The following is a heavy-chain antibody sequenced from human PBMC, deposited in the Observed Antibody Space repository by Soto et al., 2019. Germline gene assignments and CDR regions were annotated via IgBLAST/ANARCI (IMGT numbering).Heavy chain of an antibody. D-gene: IGHD3-16*02. V-gene: IGHV3-23*01. CDR2: ISGSGGST. Sequence: GESLKISCAASGFTFSSYAMSWVRQAPGKGLEWVSAISGSGGSTYYADSVKGRFTISRDNSKNTLYLQMNSRRAEDTAVYYCAKDLGVWGSYRLSHAFDIWGQGTMVTVSS. CDR1: GFTFSSYA. J-gene: IGHJ3*02. CDR3: AKDLGVWGSYRLSHAFDI.